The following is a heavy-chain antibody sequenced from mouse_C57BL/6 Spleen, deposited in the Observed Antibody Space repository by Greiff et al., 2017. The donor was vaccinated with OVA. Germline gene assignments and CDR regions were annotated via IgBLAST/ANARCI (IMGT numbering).Heavy chain of an antibody. V-gene: IGHV2-9-1*01. J-gene: IGHJ2*01. Sequence: VQLQQSGPGLVAPSQSLSITCTVSGFSLTSYAISWVRQPPGKGLEWLGVIWTGGGTNYNSALKSRLSISKDNSKSQVFLKMNSLQTDDTARYYCARSFYYGYDYFDYWGQGTTLTVSS. CDR1: GFSLTSYA. CDR2: IWTGGGT. D-gene: IGHD2-2*01. CDR3: ARSFYYGYDYFDY.